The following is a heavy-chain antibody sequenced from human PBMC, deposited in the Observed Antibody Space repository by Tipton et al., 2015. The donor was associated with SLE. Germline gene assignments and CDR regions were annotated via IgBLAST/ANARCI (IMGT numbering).Heavy chain of an antibody. Sequence: LRLSCTVSGGSISSYYWSWIRQPPGKGLEWIGYIYYSGSTNYNPSLKSRVTMSVDTSKNQFSLKLSSVTAADTAVYYCARGVDSSGWDDAFDIWGQGTMVTVSS. CDR2: IYYSGST. CDR3: ARGVDSSGWDDAFDI. CDR1: GGSISSYY. D-gene: IGHD6-19*01. V-gene: IGHV4-59*12. J-gene: IGHJ3*02.